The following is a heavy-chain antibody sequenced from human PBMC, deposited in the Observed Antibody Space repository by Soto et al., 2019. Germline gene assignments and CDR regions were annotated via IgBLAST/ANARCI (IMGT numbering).Heavy chain of an antibody. CDR2: INPTVGST. J-gene: IGHJ6*02. CDR1: GYVFSSSF. V-gene: IGHV1-46*01. D-gene: IGHD2-21*02. CDR3: AREVNTVIMPGDTEDYSGLDV. Sequence: QVQLVQSGAEVKKPGASVKVSCKASGYVFSSSFVHWVRQAPGQGLEWMAMINPTVGSTSYAHNFQGRIAVTRETCTATVYLDLSSLRSADTAIYYCAREVNTVIMPGDTEDYSGLDVWGQGTTVIVSS.